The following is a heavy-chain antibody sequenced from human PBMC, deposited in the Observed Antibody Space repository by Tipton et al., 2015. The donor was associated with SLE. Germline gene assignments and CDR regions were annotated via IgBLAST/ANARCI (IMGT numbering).Heavy chain of an antibody. CDR1: GFTFSNYG. CDR3: ARLADRGGFDY. Sequence: RSLRLSCAASGFTFSNYGMHWVRQAPGKGLEWVAVISYDGSNKYYADSVKGRFTISRDNSKNTLYLQMNSVRVEDTAVYYCARLADRGGFDYWGQGTLVTVSS. J-gene: IGHJ4*02. V-gene: IGHV3-33*05. CDR2: ISYDGSNK. D-gene: IGHD6-6*01.